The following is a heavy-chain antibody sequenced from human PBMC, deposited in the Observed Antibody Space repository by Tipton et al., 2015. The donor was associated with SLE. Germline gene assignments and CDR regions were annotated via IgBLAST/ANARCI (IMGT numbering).Heavy chain of an antibody. Sequence: LRLSCTVSGGSISSYYLSWIRQPAGKGLEWIGRIYTSGSTNYNPSLKSRVTMSVDTSKNQFSLKLSSVTAADTAVYYCARDPLGDDAFDIWGQGTMVTVSS. J-gene: IGHJ3*02. V-gene: IGHV4-4*07. D-gene: IGHD2-21*01. CDR1: GGSISSYY. CDR3: ARDPLGDDAFDI. CDR2: IYTSGST.